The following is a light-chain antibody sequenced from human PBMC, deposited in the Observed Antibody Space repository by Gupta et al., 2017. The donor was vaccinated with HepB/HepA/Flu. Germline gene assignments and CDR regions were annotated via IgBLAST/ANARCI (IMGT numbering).Light chain of an antibody. V-gene: IGLV1-40*01. CDR2: GNT. CDR1: SSNIGAGYD. J-gene: IGLJ1*01. CDR3: QSYDSSLSGYV. Sequence: QSVLTQPPSVSGAPGQRVTISCTGSSSNIGAGYDVPWYQQLPGTAPKLLMYGNTYRPSGVPDRFSGSKSGTSASLAITGLQAEDEADYYCQSYDSSLSGYVFGTGTKITVL.